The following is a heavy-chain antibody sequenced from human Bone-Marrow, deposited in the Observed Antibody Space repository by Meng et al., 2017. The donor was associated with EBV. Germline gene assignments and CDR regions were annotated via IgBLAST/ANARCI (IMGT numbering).Heavy chain of an antibody. CDR1: RFPLSTPGVR. Sequence: QMTAKKAGPTRGKPTQTLRLTCTVARFPLSTPGVRVGWIRQPPVESLEWLAVIYWEDYKRYSPSLKSMHTITKDTDRQQVVLTNTNMDSVDTATYYFSHRRDYSHFDNRFQGTLVTVSS. V-gene: IGHV2-5*02. J-gene: IGHJ4*02. CDR2: IYWEDYK. D-gene: IGHD2-21*01. CDR3: SHRRDYSHFDN.